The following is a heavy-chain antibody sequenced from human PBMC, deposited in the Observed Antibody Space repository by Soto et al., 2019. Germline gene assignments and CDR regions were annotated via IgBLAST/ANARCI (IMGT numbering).Heavy chain of an antibody. CDR3: ARSGCSSTSCYESYYYGMDV. Sequence: ASVKVSCKASGYTFTCYYMHWVRQAPGQGLEWMGWINPNSGGTNYAQKFQGWVTMTRDTSISTAYMELSRLGSDDTAVYYCARSGCSSTSCYESYYYGMDVWGQGTTVTVSS. D-gene: IGHD2-2*01. J-gene: IGHJ6*02. CDR2: INPNSGGT. CDR1: GYTFTCYY. V-gene: IGHV1-2*04.